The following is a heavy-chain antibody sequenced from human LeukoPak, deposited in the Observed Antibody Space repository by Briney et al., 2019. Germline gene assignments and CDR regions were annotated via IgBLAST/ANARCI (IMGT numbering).Heavy chain of an antibody. D-gene: IGHD3-22*01. V-gene: IGHV4-59*12. CDR1: GDSISSYY. CDR2: IYYSGST. Sequence: PSETLSLTCTVSGDSISSYYWSWIRQPPGKGLEWIGSIYYSGSTYYNPSLKSRVTISVDTSKNQFSLKLSSVTAADTAVYYCAREPYYYDRSGFDYWGQGTLVTVSS. J-gene: IGHJ4*02. CDR3: AREPYYYDRSGFDY.